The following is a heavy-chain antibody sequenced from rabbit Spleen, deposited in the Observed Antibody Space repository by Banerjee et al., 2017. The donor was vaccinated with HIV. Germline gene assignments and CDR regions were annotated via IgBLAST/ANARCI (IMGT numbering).Heavy chain of an antibody. J-gene: IGHJ4*01. Sequence: QQQLEESGGDLVQPEGSLTLTCTASGLDFSGGYWICWVRQAPGKGLEWIACIYAAGSGDTDYASWATGRFTISKTSSTTVTLQMTSLTAADTATYFCARGVYDDYDTYYFDLWGPGTLVTVS. V-gene: IGHV1S45*01. CDR1: GLDFSGGYW. D-gene: IGHD2-1*01. CDR3: ARGVYDDYDTYYFDL. CDR2: IYAAGSGDT.